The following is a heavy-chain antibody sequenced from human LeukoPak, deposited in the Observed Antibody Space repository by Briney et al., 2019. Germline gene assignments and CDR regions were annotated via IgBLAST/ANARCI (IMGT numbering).Heavy chain of an antibody. J-gene: IGHJ4*02. CDR1: GGSISSGDYY. V-gene: IGHV4-30-4*01. CDR2: IYYSGST. Sequence: PSETLSLTCTVSGGSISSGDYYWSWIRQPPGKGLEWIGYIYYSGSTYYNPSLKSRVTISVDTSKNLFSLKLSSVTAADTAVYYCARVTHDRSRITMIVVVFDYWGQGTLVTVSS. CDR3: ARVTHDRSRITMIVVVFDY. D-gene: IGHD3-22*01.